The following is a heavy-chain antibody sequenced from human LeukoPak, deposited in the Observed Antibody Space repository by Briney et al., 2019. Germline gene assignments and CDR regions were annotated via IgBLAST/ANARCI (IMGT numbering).Heavy chain of an antibody. CDR1: GGSFSGYY. Sequence: SETLSLTCAVYGGSFSGYYWSWIRQPPGRGLEWIGNIYYGGSNSYNPSLKSRVTISVDTSKNQFSLKLTSVTAADTAVYYCARGMRGVIPAAIGDYWGQGTLVTVSS. CDR2: IYYGGSN. J-gene: IGHJ4*02. CDR3: ARGMRGVIPAAIGDY. D-gene: IGHD2-2*02. V-gene: IGHV4-34*01.